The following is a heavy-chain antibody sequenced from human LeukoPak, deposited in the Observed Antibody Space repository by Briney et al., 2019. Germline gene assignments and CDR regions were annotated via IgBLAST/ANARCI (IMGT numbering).Heavy chain of an antibody. CDR2: IRYDGSNK. CDR1: GFTFSSYG. J-gene: IGHJ4*02. CDR3: ARGWDLLWFGESHADFDY. Sequence: GGSLRLSCAASGFTFSSYGMHWVRQAPGKGLEWVAFIRYDGSNKYYADSVKGRFTSSRDNSKNTLFLQMNSLRAEDTAVYYCARGWDLLWFGESHADFDYWGQGTLVTVSS. D-gene: IGHD3-10*01. V-gene: IGHV3-30*02.